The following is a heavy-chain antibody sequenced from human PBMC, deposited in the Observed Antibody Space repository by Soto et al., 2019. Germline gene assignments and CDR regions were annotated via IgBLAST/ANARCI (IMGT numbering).Heavy chain of an antibody. CDR2: IYPGDSET. CDR1: GYKFTAYW. CDR3: ARHIGVAVAGTRWYFDL. V-gene: IGHV5-51*01. D-gene: IGHD6-19*01. J-gene: IGHJ2*01. Sequence: GESLKISCEASGYKFTAYWIGWVRQMPGKGLEWMGIIYPGDSETRYSPSFQGQVTISVDKSNSTAYLQWNSLEASDTAIYYCARHIGVAVAGTRWYFDLWGRGTLVTVSS.